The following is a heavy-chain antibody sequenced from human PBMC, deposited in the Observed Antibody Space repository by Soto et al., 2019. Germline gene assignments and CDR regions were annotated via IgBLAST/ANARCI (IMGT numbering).Heavy chain of an antibody. CDR3: ARFQTGIGAFDV. CDR1: GYSLTGYW. V-gene: IGHV5-51*01. Sequence: PGDSLKISCKGSGYSLTGYWIGWVRQMPGKGLEWMGIIYPGDSDTRYSPSFEGQVTISADKSISTAYLQWSSPKASDTAMYYCARFQTGIGAFDVWGLGTMVTVSS. D-gene: IGHD3-10*01. CDR2: IYPGDSDT. J-gene: IGHJ3*01.